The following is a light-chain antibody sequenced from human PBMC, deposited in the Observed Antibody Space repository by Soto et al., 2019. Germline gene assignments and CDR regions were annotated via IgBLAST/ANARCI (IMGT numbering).Light chain of an antibody. CDR2: LEGSGVY. J-gene: IGLJ3*02. Sequence: QPVLTQSSSASVSLGSSVNLTCTLRSGHRSYIIAWHEQQPGMAPRYLMKLEGSGVYNEGSGIPDRFSVSSSGADRYLTISNRQADDDADYFCETCDSSTRVFGVGTQRTFL. CDR1: SGHRSYI. V-gene: IGLV4-60*03. CDR3: ETCDSSTRV.